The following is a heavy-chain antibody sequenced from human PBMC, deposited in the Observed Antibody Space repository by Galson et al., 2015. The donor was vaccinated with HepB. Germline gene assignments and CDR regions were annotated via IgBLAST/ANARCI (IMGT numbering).Heavy chain of an antibody. CDR1: GFTFDNAW. Sequence: SLRLACAASGFTFDNAWMNWVRQAPGKGLEWVGRIKSRAEDGTTIYAAPVKGRCTISRDDSKNTLYLQMNSLTTEDTAVYHCATSLGFGYGNSIVATDYWGQGPLVTVSS. D-gene: IGHD2/OR15-2a*01. J-gene: IGHJ4*02. V-gene: IGHV3-15*01. CDR3: ATSLGFGYGNSIVATDY. CDR2: IKSRAEDGTT.